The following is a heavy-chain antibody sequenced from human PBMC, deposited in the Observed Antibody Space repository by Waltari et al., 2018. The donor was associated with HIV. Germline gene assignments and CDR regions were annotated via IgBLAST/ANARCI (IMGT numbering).Heavy chain of an antibody. V-gene: IGHV1-2*02. D-gene: IGHD2-2*01. J-gene: IGHJ4*02. CDR2: INPNSGGT. CDR1: GYTFTGYY. Sequence: QVQLVQSGAEVKKPGDSVKVSCKASGYTFTGYYMHWVRQAQGQGLEWMGWINPNSGGTNYAQKFQGRVTITRDTSISTAYMELSRLRSDDTAVYYGARGGVVVPAAKHFDYWGQGTLVTVSS. CDR3: ARGGVVVPAAKHFDY.